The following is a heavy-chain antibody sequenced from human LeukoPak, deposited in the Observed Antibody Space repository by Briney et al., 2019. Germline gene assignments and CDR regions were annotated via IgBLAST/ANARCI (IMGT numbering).Heavy chain of an antibody. J-gene: IGHJ4*02. CDR1: GFTFTSYW. V-gene: IGHV3-74*01. D-gene: IGHD3-10*01. Sequence: QPGGSLRLSCAVSGFTFTSYWMHWVRQAPGKGLVWVSRTNSAGTSTTYADSVQGRFIISRDNAKNTLYLQMNSLRAEDTAVYYCARGGSGSYSPFDYWGQGTLVTVS. CDR2: TNSAGTST. CDR3: ARGGSGSYSPFDY.